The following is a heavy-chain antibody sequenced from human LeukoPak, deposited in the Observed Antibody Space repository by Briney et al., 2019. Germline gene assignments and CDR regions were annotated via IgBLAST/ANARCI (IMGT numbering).Heavy chain of an antibody. CDR1: GGSISSRSHR. J-gene: IGHJ4*02. D-gene: IGHD2/OR15-2a*01. CDR2: IYYSGST. Sequence: PSETLSLTCTVSGGSISSRSHRWGWIRQPPGKGLEWIGNIYYSGSTFYNPSLKSRVTISVDTSQEQFSLKLSSVTAADTAVYYCALLRMRSDYWGQGTLVTVSS. V-gene: IGHV4-39*01. CDR3: ALLRMRSDY.